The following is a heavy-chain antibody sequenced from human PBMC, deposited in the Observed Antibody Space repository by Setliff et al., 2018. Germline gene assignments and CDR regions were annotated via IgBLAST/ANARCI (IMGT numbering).Heavy chain of an antibody. CDR2: IASNGYFT. CDR3: AKGGGDWDNQHYVYDI. J-gene: IGHJ3*02. D-gene: IGHD2-21*02. V-gene: IGHV3-11*01. CDR1: GFAFGDRY. Sequence: GGSLRLSCAASGFAFGDRYMSWIRQAPGKGLEWLAYIASNGYFTDYADAVKGRFVISRDNSQNSLHLQINGLRVEDTAEYYCAKGGGDWDNQHYVYDIWGQGTMVTVSS.